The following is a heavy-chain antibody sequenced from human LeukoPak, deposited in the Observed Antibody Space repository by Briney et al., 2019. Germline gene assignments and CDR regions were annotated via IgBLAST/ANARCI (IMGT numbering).Heavy chain of an antibody. CDR3: ARDHDAAGNFDC. J-gene: IGHJ4*02. D-gene: IGHD6-19*01. V-gene: IGHV3-30-3*01. CDR2: ISYDGSNK. CDR1: GFTFSSYA. Sequence: PGRSLRLSCAASGFTFSSYAMHWVRQAPGKGLEWVAVISYDGSNKYYADSVKGRFTISRDNSKNTLYLQMNSLRAEDTAVYYCARDHDAAGNFDCWGQGTLVTVSS.